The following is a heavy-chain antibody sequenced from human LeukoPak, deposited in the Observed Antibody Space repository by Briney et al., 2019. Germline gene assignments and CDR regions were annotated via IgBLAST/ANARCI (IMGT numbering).Heavy chain of an antibody. CDR1: GFSFSTYW. D-gene: IGHD3-3*01. J-gene: IGHJ4*02. CDR3: ARDASNYDFWSGYYPEA. Sequence: PGGSLRLSCAASGFSFSTYWMHWVRQAPGKGLVWVSRINVDGTSTSYADSVKDRFTISRDNAKNSLYLQMNSLRAEDTAVYYCARDASNYDFWSGYYPEAWGQGTLVTVSS. V-gene: IGHV3-74*01. CDR2: INVDGTST.